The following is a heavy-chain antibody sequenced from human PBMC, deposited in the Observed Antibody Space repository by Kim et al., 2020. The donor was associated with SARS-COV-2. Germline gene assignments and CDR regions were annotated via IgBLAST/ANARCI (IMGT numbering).Heavy chain of an antibody. J-gene: IGHJ4*02. CDR3: VTDPFWSGYFRDY. Sequence: IYAQKFQGRVTMTEDKSNRTAYMEVNSLRSEDTAVYYCVTDPFWSGYFRDYWGQGTLITVSS. V-gene: IGHV1-24*01. D-gene: IGHD3-3*01.